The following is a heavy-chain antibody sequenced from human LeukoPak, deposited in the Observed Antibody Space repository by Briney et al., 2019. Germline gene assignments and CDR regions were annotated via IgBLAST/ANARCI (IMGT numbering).Heavy chain of an antibody. CDR3: AKDDAWGRYKD. CDR2: ISPSGGIT. V-gene: IGHV3-23*01. Sequence: GGSLRLSCAASGFTFSSHGMNWVHQAPGKGLEWVSGISPSGGITYYTDSVKGRFTTSRDNSKNTVSLQMNSLRGDDTAVYYCAKDDAWGRYKDWGQGTLVTVSS. J-gene: IGHJ1*01. D-gene: IGHD3-16*01. CDR1: GFTFSSHG.